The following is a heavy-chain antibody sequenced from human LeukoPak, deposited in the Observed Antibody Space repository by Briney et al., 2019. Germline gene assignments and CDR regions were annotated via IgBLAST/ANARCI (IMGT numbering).Heavy chain of an antibody. CDR1: GFTFASET. CDR2: ISSSSTYI. Sequence: GGSLRLSCAASGFTFASETMNWVRQAPGKGLEWVSSISSSSTYIYYADSVRGRFTISRDKAKNLIFLQMNSLRVEDTALYYCARGTQDDYVWGSYRHSWFDPWGQGILVTVSS. D-gene: IGHD3-16*02. CDR3: ARGTQDDYVWGSYRHSWFDP. V-gene: IGHV3-21*01. J-gene: IGHJ5*02.